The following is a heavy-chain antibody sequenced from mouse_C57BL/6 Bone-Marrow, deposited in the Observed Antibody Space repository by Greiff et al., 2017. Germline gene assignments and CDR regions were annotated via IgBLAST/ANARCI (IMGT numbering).Heavy chain of an antibody. D-gene: IGHD2-4*01. J-gene: IGHJ3*01. CDR3: ARHDDYESWFAY. CDR1: GFTFSDYG. V-gene: IGHV5-15*04. Sequence: EVKLVESGGGLVQPGGSLKLSCAASGFTFSDYGMAWVRQAPRKGPEWVAFISNLAYSSYYADTVTGRFPISRENAKNTLYLEMSSLRSEDTAMYYCARHDDYESWFAYWGQGTLVTVSA. CDR2: ISNLAYSS.